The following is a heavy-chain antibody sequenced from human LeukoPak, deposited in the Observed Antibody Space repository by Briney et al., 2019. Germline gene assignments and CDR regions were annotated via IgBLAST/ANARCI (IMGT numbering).Heavy chain of an antibody. CDR1: GFTFSNSA. D-gene: IGHD2-15*01. V-gene: IGHV3-23*01. Sequence: GGSLRLSCAASGFTFSNSAMSWVRQAPGKGLEWVSSITGRGGGTYYADSVKGRFTISRDNSRNTLYLQMNSLRAEDTAVYYCAKDVAGPEYWGQGTLVSVSS. CDR2: ITGRGGGT. J-gene: IGHJ4*02. CDR3: AKDVAGPEY.